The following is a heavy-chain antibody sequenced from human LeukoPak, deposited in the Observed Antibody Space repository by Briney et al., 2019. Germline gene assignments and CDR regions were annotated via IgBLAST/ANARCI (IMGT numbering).Heavy chain of an antibody. J-gene: IGHJ4*02. D-gene: IGHD4-17*01. CDR3: AREGGGYGDPRGFDY. Sequence: GGSLRLSCAASGFTFSSYAMHWVRQAPGKGLEWVAVISYDGSNKYYADSVKGRFTISRDNSKNTLYLQMNSLRAEDTAVYYCAREGGGYGDPRGFDYWGQGTLVTVSS. CDR2: ISYDGSNK. V-gene: IGHV3-30*04. CDR1: GFTFSSYA.